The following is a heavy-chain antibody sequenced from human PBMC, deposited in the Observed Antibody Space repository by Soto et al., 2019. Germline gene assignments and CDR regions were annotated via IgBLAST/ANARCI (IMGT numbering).Heavy chain of an antibody. CDR3: ARGPYCSSTSCYTAHFDY. J-gene: IGHJ4*02. CDR2: INHSGST. V-gene: IGHV4-34*01. Sequence: QVQLQQWGAGLLKPSETLSLTCAVYGGSFSGYYWSWIRQPPGKGLEWIGEINHSGSTNYNPSLESRVTISVDTSKNQFSLKLSSVTAADTAVYYCARGPYCSSTSCYTAHFDYWGQGTLVTVSS. D-gene: IGHD2-2*02. CDR1: GGSFSGYY.